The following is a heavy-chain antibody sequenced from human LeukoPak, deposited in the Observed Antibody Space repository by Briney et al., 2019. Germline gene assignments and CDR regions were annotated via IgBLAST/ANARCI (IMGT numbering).Heavy chain of an antibody. J-gene: IGHJ5*02. CDR3: ARGGSSSGYLNWFDP. Sequence: SETLSLTCAVYGGPFSDYYWSWIRQPPGKGLEWIGEINHSGSTNYNPSLKSRVTISVDTSKNQFSLKLSSVTAADTAVYYCARGGSSSGYLNWFDPWGQGTLVTVSS. CDR2: INHSGST. CDR1: GGPFSDYY. V-gene: IGHV4-34*01. D-gene: IGHD3-22*01.